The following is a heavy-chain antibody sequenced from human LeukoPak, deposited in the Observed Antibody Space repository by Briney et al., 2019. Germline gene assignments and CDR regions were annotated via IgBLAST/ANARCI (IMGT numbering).Heavy chain of an antibody. Sequence: SETLSLTCTVSGGSISSYYWSWIRQPPGKGLEWIGYIHTSGSTNYNPSLKSRVTISVDTSKNQFSLKLSSVTAADTAVYYCARRFDYWGQGTLVTVSS. J-gene: IGHJ4*02. CDR2: IHTSGST. CDR3: ARRFDY. V-gene: IGHV4-4*09. CDR1: GGSISSYY. D-gene: IGHD3-3*01.